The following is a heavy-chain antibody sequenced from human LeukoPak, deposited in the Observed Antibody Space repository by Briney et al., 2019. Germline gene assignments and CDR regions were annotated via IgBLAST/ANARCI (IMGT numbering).Heavy chain of an antibody. V-gene: IGHV3-21*01. J-gene: IGHJ4*02. D-gene: IGHD6-19*01. CDR2: ISSSSSYI. CDR1: GFTFSSYS. CDR3: AMTKPSGWPRQIDY. Sequence: AGGSLRLSCAASGFTFSSYSMNWVRQAPGKGLEWVSSISSSSSYIYYADSVKGRFTISKDNAKNSLYLQMNSLRAEDTAVYYCAMTKPSGWPRQIDYWGQGTLVTVSS.